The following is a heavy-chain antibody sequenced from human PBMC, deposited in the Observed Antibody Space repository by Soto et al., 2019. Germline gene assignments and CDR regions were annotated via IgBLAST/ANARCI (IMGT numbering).Heavy chain of an antibody. J-gene: IGHJ4*02. CDR2: IYYSGST. Sequence: QLQLQESGPGLVKPSETLSLTCAVSGGSISSSSYYWGWIRQPPGKGLEWIGSIYYSGSTYYTPSLHSGVAISVDTSKNQFSLKLNSVTAVDTAVYYCARRTVNIRTFYSGLKTHCFDYWGQGTLVTVSS. CDR1: GGSISSSSYY. CDR3: ARRTVNIRTFYSGLKTHCFDY. V-gene: IGHV4-39*01. D-gene: IGHD6-19*01.